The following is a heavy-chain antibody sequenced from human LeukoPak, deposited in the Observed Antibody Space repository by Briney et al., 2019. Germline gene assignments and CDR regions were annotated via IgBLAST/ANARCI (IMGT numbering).Heavy chain of an antibody. Sequence: SETLSLTCAVYGGSFSGYYWSWIRQPPGKGLEWIGEINHSGSTNYNPSLKSRVTISVDTSKNQFSLKLSSVTAADTAVYYCARPARGWYGYMDVWGKGTTVTISS. D-gene: IGHD6-19*01. J-gene: IGHJ6*03. V-gene: IGHV4-34*01. CDR2: INHSGST. CDR3: ARPARGWYGYMDV. CDR1: GGSFSGYY.